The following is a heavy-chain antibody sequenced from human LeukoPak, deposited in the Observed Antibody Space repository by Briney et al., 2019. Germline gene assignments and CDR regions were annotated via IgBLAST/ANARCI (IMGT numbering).Heavy chain of an antibody. J-gene: IGHJ4*02. CDR1: GGSLSSGDYY. CDR3: TRVANGDYFDF. CDR2: IYFSGYT. Sequence: PSETLSLTCTVSGGSLSSGDYYWSWIRQPPGKGLEWVGYIYFSGYTYYNPSLRSRVSISIDTSKNRFSLNLNSVTAADTAVYYCTRVANGDYFDFWGQGTLVTVSS. D-gene: IGHD4-17*01. V-gene: IGHV4-30-4*01.